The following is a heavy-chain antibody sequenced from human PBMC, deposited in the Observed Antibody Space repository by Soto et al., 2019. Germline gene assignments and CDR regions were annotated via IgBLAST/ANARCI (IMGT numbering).Heavy chain of an antibody. CDR3: ARDYYDSSGYSHGMDV. Sequence: AGGSLRLSCAASGFTFSSYGMHWVRQAPGKGLEWVAVIWYDGSNKYYADSVKGRFTISRDNSKNTLYLQMNSLRAEDTAVYYCARDYYDSSGYSHGMDVWGQGTTVTVSS. CDR1: GFTFSSYG. D-gene: IGHD3-22*01. J-gene: IGHJ6*02. CDR2: IWYDGSNK. V-gene: IGHV3-33*01.